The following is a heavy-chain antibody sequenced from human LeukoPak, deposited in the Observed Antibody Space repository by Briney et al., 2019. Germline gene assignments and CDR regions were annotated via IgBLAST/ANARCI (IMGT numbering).Heavy chain of an antibody. Sequence: PSETLSLTCTVSGGSISSYYWSWIRQPAGKGLEWIGRIYTSGSTNYNPSLKSRVTMSGDTSKNQFSLKLSSVTAADTAVYYCARGGSMITFGRVIVQYYFDYWGQGTLVTVPS. CDR3: ARGGSMITFGRVIVQYYFDY. CDR1: GGSISSYY. D-gene: IGHD3-16*02. V-gene: IGHV4-4*07. J-gene: IGHJ4*02. CDR2: IYTSGST.